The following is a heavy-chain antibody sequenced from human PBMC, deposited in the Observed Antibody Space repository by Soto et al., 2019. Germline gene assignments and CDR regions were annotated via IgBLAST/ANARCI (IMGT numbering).Heavy chain of an antibody. CDR3: ATHPPYGPLDH. V-gene: IGHV4-39*01. J-gene: IGHJ4*02. CDR1: GGSSSSRSNH. D-gene: IGHD4-17*01. CDR2: IYYIENT. Sequence: QLQLQESGPGLVKPSETLSLTCTVSGGSSSSRSNHWGWIRQPPGKGLEWIGNIYYIENTYYNPSLKSRVTISVDTSKNQFSLRLTSVTAADTAVYYCATHPPYGPLDHWGQGTLVTVSS.